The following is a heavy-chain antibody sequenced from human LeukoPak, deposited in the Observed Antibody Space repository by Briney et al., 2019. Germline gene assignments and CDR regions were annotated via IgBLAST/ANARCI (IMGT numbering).Heavy chain of an antibody. CDR2: VDPEDGET. CDR1: GCTFTDYY. V-gene: IGHV1-69-2*01. Sequence: ASVKISCKVSGCTFTDYYMHWVRQAPGKGLEWMGLVDPEDGETIYAEKFQGRVTITADTSTDTAYMELSSLRSEDTAVYYCATRLESMVVTPVGIPWGQGTLVTVSS. D-gene: IGHD4-23*01. J-gene: IGHJ5*02. CDR3: ATRLESMVVTPVGIP.